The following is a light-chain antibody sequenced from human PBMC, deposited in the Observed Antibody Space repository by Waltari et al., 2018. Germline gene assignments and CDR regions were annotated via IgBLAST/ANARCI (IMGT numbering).Light chain of an antibody. CDR2: EVN. J-gene: IGLJ3*02. V-gene: IGLV2-23*02. CDR1: SDDIWTYNF. Sequence: QSALTQPASVSGSPAQSITISCTGTSDDIWTYNFVSWYQQHPGKVPKPIIYEVNKRPSGVSNRFSGSKSGNTASLTISGLQAEDEADYYCFSYEGNTFEMLFGGGTKVTVL. CDR3: FSYEGNTFEML.